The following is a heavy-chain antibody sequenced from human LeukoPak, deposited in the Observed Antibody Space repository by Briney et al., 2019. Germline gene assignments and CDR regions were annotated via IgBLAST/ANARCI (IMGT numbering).Heavy chain of an antibody. CDR2: IFYSGSA. Sequence: PSETLSLTCTVSGGSISSPYWAWIRQPPGKGLEWIGMIFYSGSAYYTPSLRGRVTLSVDTSRNQFSLNLISVTAADTGVYFCARQRSDTSLFDPWGQGTLVTVSS. CDR1: GGSISSPY. CDR3: ARQRSDTSLFDP. J-gene: IGHJ5*02. V-gene: IGHV4-39*01. D-gene: IGHD2-21*02.